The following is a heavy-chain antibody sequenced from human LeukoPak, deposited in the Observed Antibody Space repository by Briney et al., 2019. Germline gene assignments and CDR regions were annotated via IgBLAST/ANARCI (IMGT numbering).Heavy chain of an antibody. V-gene: IGHV3-20*04. Sequence: SGGSLRLSCAASGFTFDGYGMGWVRQVPGKGLEWVSGINWNGGSTGYADSVKGRFTISRDNAKNSLYLQMNSLRAEDSALYYCARGRHTFIAVDYFDYWGQGTLVTVSS. D-gene: IGHD6-19*01. CDR1: GFTFDGYG. CDR2: INWNGGST. J-gene: IGHJ4*02. CDR3: ARGRHTFIAVDYFDY.